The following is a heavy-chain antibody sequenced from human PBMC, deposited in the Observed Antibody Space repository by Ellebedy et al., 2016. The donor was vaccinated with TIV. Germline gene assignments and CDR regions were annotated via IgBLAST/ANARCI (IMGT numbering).Heavy chain of an antibody. CDR3: ARVGLTMVRGVIYYYYYGMDV. J-gene: IGHJ6*02. Sequence: MPSETLSLTCAVSGGSISSSNWWRWVRQPPGKGLECIGELDHSGSTNYNPSLKSRVTISVDESTNQFSLNLSSVTAADTAVYYCARVGLTMVRGVIYYYYYGMDVWGQGTTVTVSS. CDR1: GGSISSSNW. CDR2: LDHSGST. V-gene: IGHV4-4*02. D-gene: IGHD3-10*01.